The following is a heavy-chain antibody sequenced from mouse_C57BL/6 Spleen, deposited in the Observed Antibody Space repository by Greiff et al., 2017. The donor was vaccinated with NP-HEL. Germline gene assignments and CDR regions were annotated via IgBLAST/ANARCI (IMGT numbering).Heavy chain of an antibody. Sequence: DVKLVESGGGLVQPGGSLKLSCAASGFTFSDYYMYWVRQTPEKRLEWVAYISNGGGSTYYPDTVKGRFTISRDNAKNTLYLQMSRLKSEDTAMYYCARRATEEVWFAYWGQGTLVTVSA. D-gene: IGHD6-1*01. J-gene: IGHJ3*01. CDR3: ARRATEEVWFAY. CDR1: GFTFSDYY. V-gene: IGHV5-12*01. CDR2: ISNGGGST.